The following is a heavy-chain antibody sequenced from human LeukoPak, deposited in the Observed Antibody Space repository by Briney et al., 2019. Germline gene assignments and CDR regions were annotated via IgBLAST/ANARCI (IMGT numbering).Heavy chain of an antibody. CDR3: AKAPPYYSDSSGYFQH. D-gene: IGHD3-22*01. J-gene: IGHJ1*01. CDR1: GFTFDDSA. CDR2: ISWNSGII. Sequence: GGSLRLSCATPGFTFDDSAMHWFRQVPGKGLEWVSGISWNSGIIDYADSVKGRFTISRDNAKNSLYLQMNNLRPDDTAFYYCAKAPPYYSDSSGYFQHWGQGTLVTVSS. V-gene: IGHV3-9*01.